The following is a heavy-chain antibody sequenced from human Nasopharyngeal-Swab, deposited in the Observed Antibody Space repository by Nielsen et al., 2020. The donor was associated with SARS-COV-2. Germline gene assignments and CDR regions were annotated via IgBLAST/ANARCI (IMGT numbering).Heavy chain of an antibody. CDR3: ARDLYYYDSALNAFDI. D-gene: IGHD3-22*01. Sequence: GSLRLSSTVPGGPIRSYYWSWIRQPPGKGLEWIGYIYYSGSTNYNPSLKSRVTISVDTSKNQFSLKLSSVTAADTAVYYCARDLYYYDSALNAFDIWGQGTMVTVSS. CDR2: IYYSGST. CDR1: GGPIRSYY. J-gene: IGHJ3*02. V-gene: IGHV4-59*12.